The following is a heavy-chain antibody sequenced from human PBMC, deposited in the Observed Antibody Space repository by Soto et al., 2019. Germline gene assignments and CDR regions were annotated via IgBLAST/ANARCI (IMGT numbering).Heavy chain of an antibody. Sequence: SETLSLTCAVSGGSIISASYSWNWIRQSPGRGLEWIGHIYSSGSTYYNPPLKSRVSISVDTSNNQFSLKLTSVTAADTAVYFCAREDAARIERWFDAWGQGILVTVSS. CDR3: AREDAARIERWFDA. CDR1: GGSIISASYS. J-gene: IGHJ5*02. D-gene: IGHD6-6*01. V-gene: IGHV4-31*11. CDR2: IYSSGST.